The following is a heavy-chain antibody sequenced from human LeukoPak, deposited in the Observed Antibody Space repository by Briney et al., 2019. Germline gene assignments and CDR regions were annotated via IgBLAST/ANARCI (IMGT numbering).Heavy chain of an antibody. Sequence: SETLSLTCTVSGGSISSSSYYWGWIRQPPGKGLEWIGSIYYSGSTYYNPSLKSRVTISVDTSKNQFSLKLSSVTAADTAVYYCAGHYYPYGGNSPWFDPWGQGTLVTVSS. CDR3: AGHYYPYGGNSPWFDP. D-gene: IGHD4-23*01. V-gene: IGHV4-39*07. CDR2: IYYSGST. J-gene: IGHJ5*02. CDR1: GGSISSSSYY.